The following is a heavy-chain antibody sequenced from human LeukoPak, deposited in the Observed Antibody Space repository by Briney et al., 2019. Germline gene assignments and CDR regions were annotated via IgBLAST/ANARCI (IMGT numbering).Heavy chain of an antibody. J-gene: IGHJ6*03. Sequence: GGSLRLSCVASGFIFRSYAMHWVRQAPGKGLEYVSGISSNGGSTYYADSVKGRFTISRDNAKNTLYLQMGSLRVEDMAVYYCTRDPSIWFGESFPFHYYMDVWGKGTTVTVSS. D-gene: IGHD3-10*01. CDR3: TRDPSIWFGESFPFHYYMDV. V-gene: IGHV3-64*02. CDR1: GFIFRSYA. CDR2: ISSNGGST.